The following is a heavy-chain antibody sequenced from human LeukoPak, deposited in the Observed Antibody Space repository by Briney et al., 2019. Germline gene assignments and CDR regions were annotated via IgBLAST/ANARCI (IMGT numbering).Heavy chain of an antibody. CDR3: ARARSDSSGYYY. D-gene: IGHD3-22*01. V-gene: IGHV4-31*03. CDR2: IYYSGST. Sequence: SQTLSPTCTVSGGSISSGGYYWSWIRQHPGKGLEWIGYIYYSGSTYYNPSLKSRVTISVDTSKNQFSLKLSSVTAADTAVYYCARARSDSSGYYYWGQGTLVTVSS. CDR1: GGSISSGGYY. J-gene: IGHJ4*02.